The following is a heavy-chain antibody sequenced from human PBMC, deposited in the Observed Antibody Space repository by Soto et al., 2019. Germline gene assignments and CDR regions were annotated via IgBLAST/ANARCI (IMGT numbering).Heavy chain of an antibody. CDR2: IDTSGHST. D-gene: IGHD6-13*01. Sequence: PGGSLRLSCAASGFTFKSYGMHWVRQAPGKGLEWVARIDTSGHSTNYAESVKGRFTISRDNAKNTVSLQMNSLRVEDTGVYYCAKDSWYFDLWSQGSQVTVSS. J-gene: IGHJ4*02. V-gene: IGHV3-74*01. CDR1: GFTFKSYG. CDR3: AKDSWYFDL.